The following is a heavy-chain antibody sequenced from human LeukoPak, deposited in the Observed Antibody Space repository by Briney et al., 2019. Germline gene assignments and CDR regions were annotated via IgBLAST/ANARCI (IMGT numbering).Heavy chain of an antibody. CDR3: ARDSSGWSNWFDP. V-gene: IGHV3-21*01. Sequence: PGGSLRLSCAASGFTFSSYSMNWVRQAPGKGLEWVSSISTSSNYIYYADSVKGRFTVSRDNAKDSLYLQMNSLRAEDTGVYCCARDSSGWSNWFDPWGQGTLVTVSS. CDR2: ISTSSNYI. CDR1: GFTFSSYS. D-gene: IGHD6-19*01. J-gene: IGHJ5*02.